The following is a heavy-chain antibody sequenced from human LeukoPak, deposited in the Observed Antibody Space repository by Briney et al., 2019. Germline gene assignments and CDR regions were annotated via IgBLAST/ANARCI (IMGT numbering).Heavy chain of an antibody. V-gene: IGHV3-23*01. CDR2: ITGGGGST. J-gene: IGHJ4*02. Sequence: HPGGSLRLSCAASGFTFSSYGMTWVRQAPGKGLEWVSTITGGGGSTYYADSVKGRFTISRDNSKNMLYLQMNSLRAEDTAVYYCVKQSGYRGYDFFDYWGQGALVTVSS. CDR1: GFTFSSYG. D-gene: IGHD5-12*01. CDR3: VKQSGYRGYDFFDY.